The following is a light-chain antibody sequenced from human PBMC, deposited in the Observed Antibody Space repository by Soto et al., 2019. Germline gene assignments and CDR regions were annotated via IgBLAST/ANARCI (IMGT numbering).Light chain of an antibody. CDR3: ASCDDSLNGPV. J-gene: IGLJ3*02. CDR1: SSNIGTNS. V-gene: IGLV1-44*01. Sequence: QSVLTQPPSASGTPGQRGSISCSGSSSNIGTNSLNWYQHLPGAAPKLVLYTNNQRPLGVPDRFSGSKSGTSASLAISGLQSEDEADYDCASCDDSLNGPVFGGGTKLTVL. CDR2: TNN.